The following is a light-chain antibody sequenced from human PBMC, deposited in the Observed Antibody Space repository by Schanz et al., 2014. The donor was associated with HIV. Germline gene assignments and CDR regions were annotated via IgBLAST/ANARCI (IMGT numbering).Light chain of an antibody. V-gene: IGLV1-44*01. CDR2: NTY. CDR3: QSYDSGLSGWV. CDR1: SSNFRSNA. J-gene: IGLJ3*02. Sequence: QSVLTQPPSASGPPGQRVTISCSGSSSNFRSNAVNWYQQLPGTAPKLLIYNTYHRPSGVPDRFSGSQSGTSASLAISGLRAEDEADYYCQSYDSGLSGWVFGGGTKLTVL.